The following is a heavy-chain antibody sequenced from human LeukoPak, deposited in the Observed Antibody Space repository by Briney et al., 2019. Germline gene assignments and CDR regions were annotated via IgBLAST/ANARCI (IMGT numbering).Heavy chain of an antibody. CDR1: GGSISDYS. Sequence: SETLSLTCTVSGGSISDYSWSWIRQPPGKGLEWIGYIYYSGGTNYNPSLKSRVTISVDTSKNQFSLKLSSVTAADTAVYYCASFQRRNWFDPWGQGTLVTVSS. J-gene: IGHJ5*02. V-gene: IGHV4-59*01. CDR2: IYYSGGT. D-gene: IGHD5-24*01. CDR3: ASFQRRNWFDP.